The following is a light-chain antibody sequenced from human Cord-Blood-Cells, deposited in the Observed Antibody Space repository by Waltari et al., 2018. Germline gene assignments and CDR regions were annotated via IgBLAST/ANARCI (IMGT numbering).Light chain of an antibody. Sequence: QSALTQPASVSGSPGQSITISCTGTSSDVGGYNYVSWYQQHPGKAPKLMIYDVSNRPSWCSNRFSGSKSGNTASLTISGLQAEDEADYYCSSYTSSSTPVVFGGGTKLTVL. V-gene: IGLV2-14*01. CDR3: SSYTSSSTPVV. CDR2: DVS. J-gene: IGLJ2*01. CDR1: SSDVGGYNY.